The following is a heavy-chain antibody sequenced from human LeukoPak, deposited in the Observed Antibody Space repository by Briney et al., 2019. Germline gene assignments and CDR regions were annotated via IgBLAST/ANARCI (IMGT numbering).Heavy chain of an antibody. Sequence: ASVKASCKASGGTFSSYAISWVRQAPGQGLEWMGGIIPIFGTANYAQKFQGRVTITADKSTSTAYMELSSLRSEDTAVYYCARERQLVLDDAFDIWGQGTMVTVSS. CDR2: IIPIFGTA. D-gene: IGHD6-13*01. CDR3: ARERQLVLDDAFDI. J-gene: IGHJ3*02. V-gene: IGHV1-69*06. CDR1: GGTFSSYA.